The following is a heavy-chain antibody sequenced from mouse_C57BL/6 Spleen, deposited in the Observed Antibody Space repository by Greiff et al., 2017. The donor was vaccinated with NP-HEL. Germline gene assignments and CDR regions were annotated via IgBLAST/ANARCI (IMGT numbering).Heavy chain of an antibody. Sequence: QVQLQQSGPELVKPGASVKLSCKASGYTFTSYDINWVKQRPGQGLEWIGWIYPRDGSTKYNEKFKGKATLTVDTSSSTAYMELHSLTSEDSAVDFCARRIYYYGSSPLYWYFDVWGTGTTVTVSS. CDR3: ARRIYYYGSSPLYWYFDV. CDR2: IYPRDGST. V-gene: IGHV1-85*01. D-gene: IGHD1-1*01. J-gene: IGHJ1*03. CDR1: GYTFTSYD.